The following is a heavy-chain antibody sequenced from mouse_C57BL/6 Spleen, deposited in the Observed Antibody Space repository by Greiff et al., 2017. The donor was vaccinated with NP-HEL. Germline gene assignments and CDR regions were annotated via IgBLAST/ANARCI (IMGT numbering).Heavy chain of an antibody. CDR3: ATTGTGGYFDV. Sequence: VQLQQSGPGLVQPSQSLSITCTVSGFSLTSYGVHWVRQSPGKCLEWLGVIWRGGSTDYNAAFISRLSLTKDNSKIQVFFNMNSLQSDDTAIYYWATTGTGGYFDVWGTGTTVTVSS. D-gene: IGHD4-1*01. J-gene: IGHJ1*03. CDR1: GFSLTSYG. V-gene: IGHV2-5*01. CDR2: IWRGGST.